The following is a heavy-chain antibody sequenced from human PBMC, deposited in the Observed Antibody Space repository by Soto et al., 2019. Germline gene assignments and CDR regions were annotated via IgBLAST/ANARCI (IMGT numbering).Heavy chain of an antibody. D-gene: IGHD3-16*01. CDR2: IASSGST. V-gene: IGHV3-23*01. CDR3: AKDSHWGRSSPSHDY. CDR1: GFTFANYG. J-gene: IGHJ4*02. Sequence: PGGSLRLSCAASGFTFANYGMSWVRQAPGKGLEWVPGIASSGSTFYADSAKGRFTISRDNSKDTLYLQMNSLRAEDTAVYYCAKDSHWGRSSPSHDYWGQGTLVTVSS.